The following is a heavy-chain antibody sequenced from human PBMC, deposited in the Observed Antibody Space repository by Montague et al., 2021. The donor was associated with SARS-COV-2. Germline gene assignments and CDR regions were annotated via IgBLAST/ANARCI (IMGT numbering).Heavy chain of an antibody. Sequence: SLRLSCSASGFTVSSNYMSWVRQAPGKGLERVSVIYSGGSTYYADSVKGRFTISRHNSKNTLYLQMNSLRAEDTAVYYCARRRWLTDNWYFDLWGRGTLVTVSS. CDR3: ARRRWLTDNWYFDL. J-gene: IGHJ2*01. D-gene: IGHD5-12*01. V-gene: IGHV3-53*04. CDR2: IYSGGST. CDR1: GFTVSSNY.